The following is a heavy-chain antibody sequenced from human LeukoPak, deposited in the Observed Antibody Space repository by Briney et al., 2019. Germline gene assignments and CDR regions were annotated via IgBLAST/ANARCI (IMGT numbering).Heavy chain of an antibody. CDR2: ITSSSSYI. CDR3: AKGFDWFDY. Sequence: PGGSLRLSCAASGFTFSTYSMNWVRQAPGKGLEWVSSITSSSSYIYYTDSAKGRFTISRDNAKNSLYLQMNSLRAEDTAVYYCAKGFDWFDYWGQGTLVTVSS. CDR1: GFTFSTYS. J-gene: IGHJ4*02. V-gene: IGHV3-21*01. D-gene: IGHD3-9*01.